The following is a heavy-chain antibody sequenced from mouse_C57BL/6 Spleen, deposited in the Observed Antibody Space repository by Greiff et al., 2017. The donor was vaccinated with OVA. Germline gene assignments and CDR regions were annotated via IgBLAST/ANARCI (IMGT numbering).Heavy chain of an antibody. CDR3: ARRAVVALYWYFDV. J-gene: IGHJ1*03. Sequence: EVQLVESGGGLVKPGGSLKLSCAASGFTFSDYGMHWVRQAPEKGLEWVAYISSGSSTIYYADTVKGRFTISRDNAKNTLFLQMTSLRSEDTAMYYCARRAVVALYWYFDVWGTGTTVTVSS. CDR1: GFTFSDYG. CDR2: ISSGSSTI. V-gene: IGHV5-17*01. D-gene: IGHD1-1*01.